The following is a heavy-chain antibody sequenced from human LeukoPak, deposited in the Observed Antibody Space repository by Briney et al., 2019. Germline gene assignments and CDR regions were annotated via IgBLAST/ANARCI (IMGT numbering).Heavy chain of an antibody. V-gene: IGHV4-38-2*01. Sequence: PSETLYLTCAVSGYSISSGYYWGWIRQPPGKGLEWIGSIYHSGSTYYNPSLKSRVTISVDTSKNQFSLKLSSVTAADTAVYYCAGQGSGYYDSSGYYKHDYWGQGTLVTVSS. CDR2: IYHSGST. CDR1: GYSISSGYY. J-gene: IGHJ4*02. D-gene: IGHD3-22*01. CDR3: AGQGSGYYDSSGYYKHDY.